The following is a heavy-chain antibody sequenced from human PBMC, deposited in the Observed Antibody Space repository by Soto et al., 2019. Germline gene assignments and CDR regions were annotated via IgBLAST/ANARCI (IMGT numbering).Heavy chain of an antibody. CDR3: AREADRRWLHLFEY. V-gene: IGHV1-69*12. CDR2: IIPNVDAA. D-gene: IGHD5-12*01. J-gene: IGHJ4*02. CDR1: GGTFNNYA. Sequence: QFQLVQSGAEVKKPGSSVKVSCKASGGTFNNYAISWVRQAPGQGLEWVGGIIPNVDAANYAQKFQGRVTIAADESAGTAYMELSRLRSEDTAVYYCAREADRRWLHLFEYWGQGTLVTVSS.